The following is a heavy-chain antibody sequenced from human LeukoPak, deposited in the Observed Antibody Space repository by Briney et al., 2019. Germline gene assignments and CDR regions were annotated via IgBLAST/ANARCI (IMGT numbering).Heavy chain of an antibody. CDR3: ARGGYDFWSGYYPNFGY. CDR1: GGSFSGYY. D-gene: IGHD3-3*01. Sequence: SETLSLTCAVYGGSFSGYYWSWIRQPPGKGLEWIGEINHSGSTNYNPSLKSRVTISVDTSKNQFSLKLSSVTAADTAVYYCARGGYDFWSGYYPNFGYWGQGTLVTVSS. J-gene: IGHJ4*02. V-gene: IGHV4-34*01. CDR2: INHSGST.